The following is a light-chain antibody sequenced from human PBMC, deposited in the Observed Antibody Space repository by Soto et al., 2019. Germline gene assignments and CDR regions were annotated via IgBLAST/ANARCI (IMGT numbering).Light chain of an antibody. Sequence: EIVLTQSPGILSLSPGERATLSCRASQSVDNNLAWYQQKPGQAPRLLIYGASTRATGIPARFSGSGSGTDFTLTINRLEPEDFAVYYCQQYGSSPRTFGQGTKVDIK. CDR3: QQYGSSPRT. CDR1: QSVDNN. V-gene: IGKV3-20*01. J-gene: IGKJ1*01. CDR2: GAS.